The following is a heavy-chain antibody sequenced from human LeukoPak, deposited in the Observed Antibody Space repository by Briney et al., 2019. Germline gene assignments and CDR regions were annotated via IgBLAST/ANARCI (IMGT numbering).Heavy chain of an antibody. J-gene: IGHJ4*02. Sequence: GGSLRLSRAASGFTLSSNYMSWVRQAPGKGLEWVSVIYSGGSTYYADSVKGRFAISRDNSKNTLYLQMNSLRAQDTAVYYCARPPPPKYSYGWGYYFDYWGQGTLVTVSS. V-gene: IGHV3-53*01. D-gene: IGHD5-18*01. CDR3: ARPPPPKYSYGWGYYFDY. CDR2: IYSGGST. CDR1: GFTLSSNY.